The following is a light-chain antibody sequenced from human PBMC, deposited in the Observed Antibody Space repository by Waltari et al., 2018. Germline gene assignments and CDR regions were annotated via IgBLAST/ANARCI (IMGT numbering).Light chain of an antibody. CDR3: ATWDDNLTGVV. Sequence: QSVLTQPPSASVAAGPRVSISCLGSGSNIGNNPITWYHQLPETAPELLIYSNNRRPSGVPDRFSGSNSDTSASLTTSGLQSEDEADYYCATWDDNLTGVVFGGGTKLTV. J-gene: IGLJ2*01. V-gene: IGLV1-44*01. CDR2: SNN. CDR1: GSNIGNNP.